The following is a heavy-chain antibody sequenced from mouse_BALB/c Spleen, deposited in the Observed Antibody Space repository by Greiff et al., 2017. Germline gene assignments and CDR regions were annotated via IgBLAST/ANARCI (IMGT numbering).Heavy chain of an antibody. V-gene: IGHV5-6*02. J-gene: IGHJ1*01. CDR3: ARRIYSGGYFDV. D-gene: IGHD3-1*01. Sequence: EVKLVESGGDLVKPGGSLKLSCAASGFTFSSYGMSWVRQTPDKRLEWVATISSGGSYTYYPDSVKGRFTISRDNAKNTLYLQMSSLKSEDTAMYYCARRIYSGGYFDVWGAGTTVTVSS. CDR1: GFTFSSYG. CDR2: ISSGGSYT.